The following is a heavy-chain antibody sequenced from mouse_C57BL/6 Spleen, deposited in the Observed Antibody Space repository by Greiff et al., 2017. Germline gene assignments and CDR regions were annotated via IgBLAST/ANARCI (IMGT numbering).Heavy chain of an antibody. D-gene: IGHD1-1*01. V-gene: IGHV1-22*01. CDR2: INPNNGGT. J-gene: IGHJ2*01. Sequence: EVKLQESGPELVKPGASVKMSCKASGYTFTDYNMHWVKQSHGKSLEWIGYINPNNGGTSYNQKFKGKATLTVNKSSSTAYMELRSLTSEDSAVYYCARETTVVATPLDYWGQGTTLTVSS. CDR1: GYTFTDYN. CDR3: ARETTVVATPLDY.